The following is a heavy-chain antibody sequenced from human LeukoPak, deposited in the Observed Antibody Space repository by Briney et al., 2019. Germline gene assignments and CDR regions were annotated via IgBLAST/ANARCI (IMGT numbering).Heavy chain of an antibody. Sequence: PGGSLRLSCAASGFTFSRSWMHWVRQAQGEGLVWVSRIKSDESSTTYADSVKGRFTISRDNAKNTVYLQMNSLRVEDTAVYYCARDGEAASGYASGGFDSWGQGTLVTVSS. CDR1: GFTFSRSW. CDR2: IKSDESST. D-gene: IGHD5-12*01. V-gene: IGHV3-74*01. CDR3: ARDGEAASGYASGGFDS. J-gene: IGHJ4*02.